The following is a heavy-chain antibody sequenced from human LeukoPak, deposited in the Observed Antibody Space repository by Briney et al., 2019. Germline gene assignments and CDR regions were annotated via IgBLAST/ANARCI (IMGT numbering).Heavy chain of an antibody. V-gene: IGHV3-48*03. D-gene: IGHD4-17*01. CDR1: GFTFSIYE. CDR2: ISGSGKTI. Sequence: GGSLRLSCAASGFTFSIYEMNWVLQAPGKGLEWVSYISGSGKTIYYADSVKGRFIGSRDNAKNSLYLQMNSLRAEDTAVYYCARSYGGFYYYGMDVWGQGTTVTVSS. J-gene: IGHJ6*02. CDR3: ARSYGGFYYYGMDV.